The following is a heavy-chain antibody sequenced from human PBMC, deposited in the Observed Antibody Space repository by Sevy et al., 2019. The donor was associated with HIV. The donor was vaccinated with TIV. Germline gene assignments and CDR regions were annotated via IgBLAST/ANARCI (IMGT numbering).Heavy chain of an antibody. D-gene: IGHD5-18*01. CDR2: INPNSGDT. Sequence: ASVKVSCKASGYTFTGYYMHWVRQAPGQGLEWMGRINPNSGDTNYAQKFQGRVTMTRDTSISTAYMELSRLRSDDTAVYYCARGWIQLWLAPFDPWGQGTLVTVSS. J-gene: IGHJ5*02. CDR3: ARGWIQLWLAPFDP. CDR1: GYTFTGYY. V-gene: IGHV1-2*06.